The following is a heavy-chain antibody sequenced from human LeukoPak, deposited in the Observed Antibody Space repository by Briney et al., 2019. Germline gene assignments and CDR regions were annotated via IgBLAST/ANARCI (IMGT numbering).Heavy chain of an antibody. CDR3: AKGVGGSANYYYMDV. V-gene: IGHV3-30*02. D-gene: IGHD3-10*01. Sequence: PGGSLRLSCAASGFAFSRHGIHWVRQAPGKGLEWVAFIPNDGSNKFYADSVKGRFIISRDNSENTLYLQMNSLRAEDTAVYYCAKGVGGSANYYYMDVWGKGTTVTVSS. CDR1: GFAFSRHG. J-gene: IGHJ6*03. CDR2: IPNDGSNK.